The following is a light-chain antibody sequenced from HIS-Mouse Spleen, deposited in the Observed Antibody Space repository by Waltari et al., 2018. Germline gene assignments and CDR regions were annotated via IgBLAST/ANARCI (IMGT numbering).Light chain of an antibody. V-gene: IGLV3-25*03. CDR3: QSADSSGTNWV. CDR1: ALPKQY. Sequence: SYELTQPPSLSVSPGQTARSTCSGDALPKQYAYRYQQKPGQAPVLVIYKDSERPSGIPERFSGSSSGTTVTLTISGVQAEDEADYYCQSADSSGTNWVFGGGTKLTVL. J-gene: IGLJ3*02. CDR2: KDS.